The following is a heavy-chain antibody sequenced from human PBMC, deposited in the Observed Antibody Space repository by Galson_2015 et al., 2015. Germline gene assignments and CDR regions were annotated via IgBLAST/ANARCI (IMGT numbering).Heavy chain of an antibody. J-gene: IGHJ5*02. V-gene: IGHV1-2*04. D-gene: IGHD2-15*01. CDR3: ARGGGYCSGGSCQNWFDP. Sequence: SVKVSCKASGYTFTGYYMHWVRQAPGQGLEWMGWINPNSGGTNYAQKFQGWVTMTRDTSISTAYMELSRLRSDDTAVYYCARGGGYCSGGSCQNWFDPWGQGTLVTVSS. CDR2: INPNSGGT. CDR1: GYTFTGYY.